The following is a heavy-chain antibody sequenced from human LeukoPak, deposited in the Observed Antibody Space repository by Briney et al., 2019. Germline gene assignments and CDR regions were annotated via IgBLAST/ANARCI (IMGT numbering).Heavy chain of an antibody. D-gene: IGHD3-10*01. Sequence: PSETLSLTCTVSGGSISSYYWSWIRQPPGKGLEWIGYIYYSGSTNYNPSLKSRVTISVDTSKNQFSLKLSSVTAADTAVYYCARNYGLGSYGLDYWGQGTLVTVSS. CDR2: IYYSGST. CDR3: ARNYGLGSYGLDY. V-gene: IGHV4-59*01. CDR1: GGSISSYY. J-gene: IGHJ4*02.